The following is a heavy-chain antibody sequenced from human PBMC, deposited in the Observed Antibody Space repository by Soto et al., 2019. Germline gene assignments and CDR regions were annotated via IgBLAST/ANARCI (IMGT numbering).Heavy chain of an antibody. Sequence: GWSLRLSCSASGFTFSTYTMSWVGQAPGKGLEWVSVISGSGGSPSYADSVQGRFTISRDNPKNTLYLQMNSLRAEDTAMYYCAKARCSTTNCYVPDYWGQGTLVTVSS. V-gene: IGHV3-23*01. CDR1: GFTFSTYT. CDR2: ISGSGGSP. D-gene: IGHD2-2*01. J-gene: IGHJ4*02. CDR3: AKARCSTTNCYVPDY.